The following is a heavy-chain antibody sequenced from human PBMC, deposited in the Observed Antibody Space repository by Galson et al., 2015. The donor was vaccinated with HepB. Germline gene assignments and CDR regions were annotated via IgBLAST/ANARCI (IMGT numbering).Heavy chain of an antibody. Sequence: SLSLSCAASGFSFSRFGMHWVRQTPDKRQEWLAVICHDGTNQYYADSVEGRFTISRDNSKNTLFLQMNSLRAEDTALYYCVRESHTAATTFDFWGQGTLVIVSS. CDR3: VRESHTAATTFDF. CDR2: ICHDGTNQ. CDR1: GFSFSRFG. V-gene: IGHV3-33*01. J-gene: IGHJ4*02. D-gene: IGHD1-1*01.